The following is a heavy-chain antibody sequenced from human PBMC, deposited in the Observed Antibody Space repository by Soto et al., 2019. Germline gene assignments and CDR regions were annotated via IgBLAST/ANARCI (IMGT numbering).Heavy chain of an antibody. CDR2: ISGSGGST. CDR3: AKDRLTSRVAIFGVAQVFDY. V-gene: IGHV3-23*01. J-gene: IGHJ4*02. D-gene: IGHD3-3*01. Sequence: PGGSLRLSCAASGFTFSSYAMSRVRQAPGKGLEWVSAISGSGGSTYYADSVKGRFTISRDNSKNTLYLQMNSLRAEDTAVYYCAKDRLTSRVAIFGVAQVFDYWGQGTLVTVSS. CDR1: GFTFSSYA.